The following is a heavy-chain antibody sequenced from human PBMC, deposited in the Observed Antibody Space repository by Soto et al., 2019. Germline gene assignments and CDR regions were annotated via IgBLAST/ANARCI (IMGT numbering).Heavy chain of an antibody. V-gene: IGHV3-66*01. CDR3: ARDLLRGLWSYSSSWYSFDY. D-gene: IGHD6-13*01. Sequence: PGGSLRLSCAASGFTVSSNYMSWVRQAPGKGLEWVSVIYSGGSTYYADSVKGRFTISRDNSKNSLYLQMNSLRAEDTAVYYCARDLLRGLWSYSSSWYSFDYWGQGTLVTVSS. CDR1: GFTVSSNY. J-gene: IGHJ4*02. CDR2: IYSGGST.